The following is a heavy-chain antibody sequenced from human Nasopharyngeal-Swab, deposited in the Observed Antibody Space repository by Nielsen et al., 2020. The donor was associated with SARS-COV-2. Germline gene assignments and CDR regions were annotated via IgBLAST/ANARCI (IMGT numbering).Heavy chain of an antibody. J-gene: IGHJ4*02. V-gene: IGHV3-74*01. CDR1: GFTFSSYW. Sequence: GGSLRFSCSASGFTFSSYWMHWVRQLPGKGLVWVSRISTDGSGTNYADSVKGRFTVSRDNAKNTLYLQMNSLRAEDTAVYYCARREGFCSGGTCYLDYWGQGTLVTVSS. CDR2: ISTDGSGT. CDR3: ARREGFCSGGTCYLDY. D-gene: IGHD2-15*01.